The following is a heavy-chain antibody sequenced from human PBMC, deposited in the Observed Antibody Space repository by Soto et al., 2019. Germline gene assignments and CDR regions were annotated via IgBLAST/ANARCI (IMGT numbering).Heavy chain of an antibody. D-gene: IGHD1-26*01. J-gene: IGHJ4*02. Sequence: QVQLQESGPGLVKPSQTLSLTCTVSGGSISSGGYYWSWIRQHPGKGLEWIVYIYYSGSTYYNPSLKSRVTISVDTSKNQFSLKLSCVTAADTAVYYCAREGGIVGATAADYWGQGTLVTVSS. CDR3: AREGGIVGATAADY. CDR2: IYYSGST. CDR1: GGSISSGGYY. V-gene: IGHV4-31*03.